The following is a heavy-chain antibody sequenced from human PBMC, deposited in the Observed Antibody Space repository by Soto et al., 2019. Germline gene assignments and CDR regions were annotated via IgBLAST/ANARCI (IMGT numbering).Heavy chain of an antibody. J-gene: IGHJ5*02. CDR2: INAGNGNT. CDR1: GYTFTSYA. V-gene: IGHV1-3*01. Sequence: QVQLVQSGAEVKKPGASVKVSCKASGYTFTSYAMHWVRQAPGQRLEWMGWINAGNGNTKYSQKFQGRVTITRDTSASTAYMELSSLRSDDTAVYYCARDVFAMNWFDPWGQGTLVTVSS. CDR3: ARDVFAMNWFDP.